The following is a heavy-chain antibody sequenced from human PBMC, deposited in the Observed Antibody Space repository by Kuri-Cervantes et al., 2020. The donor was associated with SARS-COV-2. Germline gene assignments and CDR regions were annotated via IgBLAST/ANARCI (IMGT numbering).Heavy chain of an antibody. CDR3: ANQAAATYFDY. D-gene: IGHD2-15*01. Sequence: LSLTCAASGFTFSSYSMNWVRQAPGKGLEWVSSISSSSSYIYCADSVKGRFTISRDNAKNSLYLQMNSLRAEDTAVYYCANQAAATYFDYWGQGTLVTVSS. CDR1: GFTFSSYS. CDR2: ISSSSSYI. J-gene: IGHJ4*02. V-gene: IGHV3-21*01.